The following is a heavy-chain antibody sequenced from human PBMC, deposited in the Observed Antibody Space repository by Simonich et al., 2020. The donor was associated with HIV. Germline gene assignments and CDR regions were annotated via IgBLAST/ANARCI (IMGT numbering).Heavy chain of an antibody. V-gene: IGHV1-46*01. Sequence: QVQLVQSGAEVKKPGASVKVSCTTSGDTFTTPLIHVVRQAPGQGIECMGIINPRSGDTSHAQKVQGRVTMTMDTSTSTVYMDRRSLRSEDTAVYFCARAPYTSGWYGIDYWGQGTLVTVSS. J-gene: IGHJ4*02. CDR3: ARAPYTSGWYGIDY. CDR2: INPRSGDT. D-gene: IGHD6-19*01. CDR1: GDTFTTPL.